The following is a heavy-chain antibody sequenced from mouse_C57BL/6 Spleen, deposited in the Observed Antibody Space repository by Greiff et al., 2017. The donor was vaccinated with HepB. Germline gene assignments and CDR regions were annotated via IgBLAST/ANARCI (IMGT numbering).Heavy chain of an antibody. J-gene: IGHJ3*01. CDR3: AREAYEWFAY. CDR2: ISYDGSN. Sequence: DVQLQESGPGLVKPSQSLSLTCSVTGYSITSGYYWNWIRQFPGNKLEWMGYISYDGSNNYNPSLKNRISITRDTSKNQFFLKLNSVTTEDTATYYCAREAYEWFAYWGQGTLVTVSA. D-gene: IGHD6-5*01. CDR1: GYSITSGYY. V-gene: IGHV3-6*01.